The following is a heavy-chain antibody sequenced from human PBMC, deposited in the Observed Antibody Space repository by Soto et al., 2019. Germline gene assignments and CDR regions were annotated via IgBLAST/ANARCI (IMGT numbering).Heavy chain of an antibody. V-gene: IGHV1-69*13. CDR2: IIPIFGTA. CDR3: ARGRGVPAARNYYYYSGMDV. Sequence: GASVKVSCKASGGTFSSYAISWVRQAPGQGLEWMGGIIPIFGTANYAQKFQGRVTITADESTSTAYMELSSLRSEDTAVYYCARGRGVPAARNYYYYSGMDVWGKGTTVTVSS. D-gene: IGHD2-2*01. J-gene: IGHJ6*04. CDR1: GGTFSSYA.